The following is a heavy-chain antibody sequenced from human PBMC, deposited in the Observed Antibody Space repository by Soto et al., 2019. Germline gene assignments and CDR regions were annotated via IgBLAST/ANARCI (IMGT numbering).Heavy chain of an antibody. D-gene: IGHD2-2*01. J-gene: IGHJ5*02. CDR2: IYYSGST. CDR1: GGSISSHY. CDR3: ARASYCSSTICYDYNWFDP. Sequence: PSETLSLTCTVSGGSISSHYWSWIRQPPGKGLEWIGYIYYSGSTNYNPSLKSRVTISVDTSKNQFSLKLSSVTAADTAVYYCARASYCSSTICYDYNWFDPWGQGTLVTVSS. V-gene: IGHV4-59*11.